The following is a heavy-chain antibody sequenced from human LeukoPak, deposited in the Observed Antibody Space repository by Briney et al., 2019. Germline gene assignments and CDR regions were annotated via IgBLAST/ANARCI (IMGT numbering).Heavy chain of an antibody. CDR2: IYHSGST. D-gene: IGHD6-19*01. J-gene: IGHJ4*02. V-gene: IGHV4-39*02. Sequence: SETLSLTCTVSGDSISSSNFYWGWIRQPPGKGLEWIGNIYHSGSTYYNPSLKSRVTISVDTSKNHYSLKLSSVTAADTAVYYCTRTTESTKGRYGYWGQGILVTVSS. CDR3: TRTTESTKGRYGY. CDR1: GDSISSSNFY.